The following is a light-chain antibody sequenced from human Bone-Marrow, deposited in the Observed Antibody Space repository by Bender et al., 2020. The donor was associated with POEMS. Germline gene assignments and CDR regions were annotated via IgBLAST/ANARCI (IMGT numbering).Light chain of an antibody. V-gene: IGLV2-14*01. CDR3: CSYGGSNTWV. Sequence: QSALTQPASVSGSPGQSITISCTGTSSDVGGHDYVSWFQQHPGKAPKLLIFDVTNRPSGVSNRFSGSKSGNTASLTISGLQAEDEADYYCCSYGGSNTWVIGGGTKVTVL. CDR2: DVT. J-gene: IGLJ3*02. CDR1: SSDVGGHDY.